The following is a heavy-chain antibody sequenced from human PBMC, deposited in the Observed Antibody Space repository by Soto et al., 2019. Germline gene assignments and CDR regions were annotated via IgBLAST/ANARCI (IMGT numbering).Heavy chain of an antibody. Sequence: PGESLKISCKGSGYSFTSYWIGWVRQMPGKGLEWMGIIYPGDSDTRYSPSFQGQVTIPADKSISTAYLQWSSLKASDTAMYYCARLVTYCSGGSCYRDYDAFDIWGQGTRVTV. V-gene: IGHV5-51*01. D-gene: IGHD2-15*01. CDR3: ARLVTYCSGGSCYRDYDAFDI. J-gene: IGHJ3*02. CDR2: IYPGDSDT. CDR1: GYSFTSYW.